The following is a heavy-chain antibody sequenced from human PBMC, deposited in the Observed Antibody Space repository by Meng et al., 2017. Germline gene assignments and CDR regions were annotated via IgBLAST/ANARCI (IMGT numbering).Heavy chain of an antibody. CDR3: ASGWSMFQT. J-gene: IGHJ4*02. D-gene: IGHD3-10*02. V-gene: IGHV6-1*01. CDR1: GDTVSSDSAA. Sequence: QLQQSCPGLMKPSQPLSLTCAISGDTVSSDSAAWNWIRQSPSRGLEWLGRTYYRSKWYNDFAVSVKSRIIINPDTSKNHFSLQLNSVTPEDTAVYYCASGWSMFQTWGQGTLVTVSS. CDR2: TYYRSKWYN.